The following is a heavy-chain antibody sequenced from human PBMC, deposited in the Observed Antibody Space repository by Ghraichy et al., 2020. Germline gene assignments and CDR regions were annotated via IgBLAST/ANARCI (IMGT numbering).Heavy chain of an antibody. CDR2: ISAYNGNT. CDR1: GYTFTSYG. J-gene: IGHJ3*02. V-gene: IGHV1-18*04. Sequence: ASVKVSCKASGYTFTSYGISWVRQAPGQGLEWMGWISAYNGNTNYAQKLQGRVTMTTDTSTSTAYMELRSLRSDDTAVYYCARDLYRFEYYDILTGYCPWAFDIWGQGTMVTVSS. CDR3: ARDLYRFEYYDILTGYCPWAFDI. D-gene: IGHD3-9*01.